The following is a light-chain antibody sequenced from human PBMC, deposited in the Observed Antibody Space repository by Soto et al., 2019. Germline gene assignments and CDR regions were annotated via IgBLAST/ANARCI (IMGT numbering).Light chain of an antibody. Sequence: DIQMTQSPSSLSASVGDRVTITCQASQDISNYLNWYQQKPGKAPKLLIYDASNLETGVPSRFSGSGSGTDFTFTISSLPPEDIATYYCQQYDNLPWTFGPGTKVEIK. CDR1: QDISNY. CDR3: QQYDNLPWT. CDR2: DAS. J-gene: IGKJ1*01. V-gene: IGKV1-33*01.